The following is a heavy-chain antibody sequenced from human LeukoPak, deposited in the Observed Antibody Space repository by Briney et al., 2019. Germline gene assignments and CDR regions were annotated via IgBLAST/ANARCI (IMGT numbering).Heavy chain of an antibody. D-gene: IGHD6-13*01. J-gene: IGHJ4*02. V-gene: IGHV3-11*04. Sequence: GGSLRLSCAASGFTFSDYYMSWIRQAPGKGLEWVSYISNSGSTIYYADSVKGRFTISRDNSKNTLYLQMNSLRAEDTAVYYCASERWQLVLDYWGQGTLVTVSS. CDR3: ASERWQLVLDY. CDR1: GFTFSDYY. CDR2: ISNSGSTI.